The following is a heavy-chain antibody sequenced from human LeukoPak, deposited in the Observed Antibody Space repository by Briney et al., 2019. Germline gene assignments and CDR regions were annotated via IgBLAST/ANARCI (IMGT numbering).Heavy chain of an antibody. V-gene: IGHV1-69*04. CDR2: IIPILGIA. J-gene: IGHJ5*02. CDR1: GGTFSSYA. D-gene: IGHD3-10*01. CDR3: ARESVQWFGSKTVNWFDP. Sequence: SVKVSCKASGGTFSSYAISWVRQAPGQGLEWMGRIIPILGIANYAQKFQGRVTITADRSTSTAYMKLSSLRSEDTAVYYCARESVQWFGSKTVNWFDPWGQGTLVTVSS.